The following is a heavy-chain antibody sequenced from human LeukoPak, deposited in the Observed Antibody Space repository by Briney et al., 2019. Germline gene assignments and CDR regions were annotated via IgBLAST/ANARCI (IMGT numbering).Heavy chain of an antibody. V-gene: IGHV3-7*01. D-gene: IGHD3-16*01. J-gene: IGHJ4*02. CDR2: IKQDGSEK. Sequence: PGGSLRLSCAASGFTFSSYWMSWVRQAPGKGLEWVANIKQDGSEKYYVDSVKGRFTISRDNAKNSLYLQMNSLRAEDTAVYYCARGQREGINMVPYDYVWGSYDGFPFDYWGQGTLVTVSS. CDR3: ARGQREGINMVPYDYVWGSYDGFPFDY. CDR1: GFTFSSYW.